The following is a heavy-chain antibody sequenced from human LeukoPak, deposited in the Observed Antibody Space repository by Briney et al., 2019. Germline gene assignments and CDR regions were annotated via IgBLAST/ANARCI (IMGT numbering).Heavy chain of an antibody. D-gene: IGHD3-10*01. CDR3: AKYYGSDAASVDD. CDR1: GFTFSSYA. V-gene: IGHV3-30*18. J-gene: IGHJ6*02. Sequence: PGGSLRLSCAASGFTFSSYAMSWVRQAPGKGLEWVAVISYDGSNKYYADSVKGRFTISRDNSKNTLYLQMNSLRAEDTAVYYCAKYYGSDAASVDDWGQGTTVTVSS. CDR2: ISYDGSNK.